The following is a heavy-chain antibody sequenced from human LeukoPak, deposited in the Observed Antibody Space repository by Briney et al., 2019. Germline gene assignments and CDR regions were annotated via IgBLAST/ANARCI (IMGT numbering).Heavy chain of an antibody. CDR3: ARDPRGYSYGYRTLDY. CDR1: GFTFSSYA. J-gene: IGHJ4*02. CDR2: IKYDGSDT. Sequence: PGGSLRLSCAASGFTFSSYAMHWVRQAPGGGLVWVSRIKYDGSDTSDADSVKGRFTISRDNAKNTLYLQMNSLRAEDTAVYYCARDPRGYSYGYRTLDYWGQGTLVTVSS. D-gene: IGHD5-18*01. V-gene: IGHV3-74*01.